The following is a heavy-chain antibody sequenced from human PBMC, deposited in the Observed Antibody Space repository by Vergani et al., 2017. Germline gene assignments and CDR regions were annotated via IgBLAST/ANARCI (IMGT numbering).Heavy chain of an antibody. D-gene: IGHD2-2*01. Sequence: EVQLVETGGGLIQPGGSLRLSCAASGFTVSSNYMSWVRQAPGKGLEWVSVIYSGGSTYYADSVKGRFTISRDNSKNTLYLQMNSLRAEDTAVYYCARGVGCSSTSCKDVWGKGTTVTVSS. CDR1: GFTVSSNY. J-gene: IGHJ6*04. V-gene: IGHV3-53*02. CDR2: IYSGGST. CDR3: ARGVGCSSTSCKDV.